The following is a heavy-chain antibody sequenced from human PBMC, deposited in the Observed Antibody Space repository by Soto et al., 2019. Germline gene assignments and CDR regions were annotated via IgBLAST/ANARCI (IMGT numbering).Heavy chain of an antibody. CDR1: GGSISSSGYY. V-gene: IGHV4-39*01. CDR3: ASQLELLAY. J-gene: IGHJ4*02. D-gene: IGHD1-7*01. CDR2: IYYSGST. Sequence: SETLSLTCTVSGGSISSSGYYWDWIRQPPGKGLEWIGNIYYSGSTYYNPSLKSRVTISVDTSKNQFSLKLSSVTAADTAVYYCASQLELLAYWGQGTLVTVSS.